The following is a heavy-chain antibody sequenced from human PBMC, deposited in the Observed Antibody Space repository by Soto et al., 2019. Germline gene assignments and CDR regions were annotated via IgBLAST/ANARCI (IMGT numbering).Heavy chain of an antibody. CDR1: GGTFSSYA. J-gene: IGHJ6*02. Sequence: SVKVSCKASGGTFSSYAISWVRQAPGQGLEWMGGIIPIFGTANYAQKFQDRVTITADESTSTAYMEMSSLRSEDTAVYYCAIASIAVAGSALDYYYGMDVWGQGTTVTVSS. CDR2: IIPIFGTA. CDR3: AIASIAVAGSALDYYYGMDV. V-gene: IGHV1-69*13. D-gene: IGHD6-19*01.